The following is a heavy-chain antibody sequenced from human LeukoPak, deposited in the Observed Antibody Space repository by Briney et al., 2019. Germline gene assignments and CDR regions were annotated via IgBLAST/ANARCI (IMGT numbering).Heavy chain of an antibody. CDR1: GGSFSGYY. V-gene: IGHV4-34*01. CDR3: ARTIFGVVISLCYYYYYMDV. J-gene: IGHJ6*03. D-gene: IGHD3-3*01. CDR2: INHSGST. Sequence: SETLSLTCAVYGGSFSGYYWSWIRQPPGKGLEWIWEINHSGSTNYNPSLKSRVTISVETSKNKFSLKLSSVTAADTAVYYCARTIFGVVISLCYYYYYMDVWGKGTTVTVSS.